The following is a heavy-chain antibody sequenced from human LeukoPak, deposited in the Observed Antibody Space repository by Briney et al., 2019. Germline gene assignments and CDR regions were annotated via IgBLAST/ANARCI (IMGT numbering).Heavy chain of an antibody. CDR3: TRGEWN. V-gene: IGHV3-15*01. CDR1: GFSFDDAW. Sequence: PGGSLRLSCAASGFSFDDAWMNWVRRAPGKGLEWVGIIRGKSAGGTTDYGARVKGRFSISRDDSKDMVFLQMNSLKTDDTGVYYCTRGEWNWGRGTLVTVSS. J-gene: IGHJ4*02. D-gene: IGHD3-3*01. CDR2: IRGKSAGGTT.